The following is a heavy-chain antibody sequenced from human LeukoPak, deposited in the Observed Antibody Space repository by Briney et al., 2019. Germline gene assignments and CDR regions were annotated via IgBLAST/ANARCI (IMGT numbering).Heavy chain of an antibody. CDR1: GGSISSCY. Sequence: SETLSLTCTVSGGSISSCYWSWIRQPPGKRPEWIGHIYYSGSTNYNPSLKSRVTISVDTSKNQFSLKLSSVTAADTAVYYCASRSSIWSGYQDTLYYFDSWGQGTLVTVSS. CDR2: IYYSGST. V-gene: IGHV4-59*01. D-gene: IGHD3-3*01. CDR3: ASRSSIWSGYQDTLYYFDS. J-gene: IGHJ4*02.